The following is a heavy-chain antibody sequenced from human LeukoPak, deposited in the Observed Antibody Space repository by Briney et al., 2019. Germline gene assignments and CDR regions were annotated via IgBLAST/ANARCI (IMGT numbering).Heavy chain of an antibody. V-gene: IGHV3-43*01. CDR2: ISWDGGST. J-gene: IGHJ6*02. CDR3: AKDTTFYLVVEYGMDV. CDR1: GFTFDDYA. D-gene: IGHD2-15*01. Sequence: PGGSLRLSCAASGFTFDDYAMHWVRQAPGKGLEWVSLISWDGGSTYYADSVKGRFTISRDNSKNSLYLQMNSLRTEDTALYYCAKDTTFYLVVEYGMDVWGQGTTVTVSS.